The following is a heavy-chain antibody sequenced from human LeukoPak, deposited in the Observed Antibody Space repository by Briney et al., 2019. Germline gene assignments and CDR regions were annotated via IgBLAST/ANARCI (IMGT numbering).Heavy chain of an antibody. D-gene: IGHD3-3*01. V-gene: IGHV3-11*04. CDR3: ARDLKSGYMDS. Sequence: GGSLRLSCAASGFTFSDNYMIWIRQAPGKGLEWVSYIDTSGSAMYYAVPVKGRFTISRDDSKNTVFLQMNSLRVDDTSVYYCARDLKSGYMDSWGQGTLVTVSS. CDR2: IDTSGSAM. CDR1: GFTFSDNY. J-gene: IGHJ4*02.